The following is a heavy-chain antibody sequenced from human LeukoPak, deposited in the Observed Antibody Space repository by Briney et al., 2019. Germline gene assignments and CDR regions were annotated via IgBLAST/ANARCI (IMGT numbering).Heavy chain of an antibody. Sequence: PGGSLRLSCAASGFTFSSYAMHWVRQAPGKGLEWVAVISYDGSNKYYADSVKGRFTISRDNSKNTLYLQMNSLRVEDTALYYCAKAFGTNGYFQLPIDFWGQGTLVTVSS. V-gene: IGHV3-30*04. J-gene: IGHJ4*02. CDR3: AKAFGTNGYFQLPIDF. CDR1: GFTFSSYA. D-gene: IGHD2-8*01. CDR2: ISYDGSNK.